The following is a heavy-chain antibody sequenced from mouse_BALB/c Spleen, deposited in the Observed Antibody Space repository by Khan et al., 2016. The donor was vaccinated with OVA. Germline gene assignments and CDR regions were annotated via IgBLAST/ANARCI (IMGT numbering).Heavy chain of an antibody. CDR3: ARWGVDS. CDR1: GDDIKNTC. V-gene: IGHV14-3*01. Sequence: VQLKQSGAELVRPGTSVKLSCKASGDDIKNTCLDWVKQRPEQGLEWIGSIYPANGNTNYNPKLQGKATLTADKSSSTAYLQLINLTSEDSAVYCCARWGVDSWGQGTLVTVSS. CDR2: IYPANGNT. J-gene: IGHJ4*01.